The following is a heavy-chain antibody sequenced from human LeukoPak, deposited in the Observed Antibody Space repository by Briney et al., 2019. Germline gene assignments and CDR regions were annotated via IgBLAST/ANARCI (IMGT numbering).Heavy chain of an antibody. CDR2: ISSSSSYI. J-gene: IGHJ6*03. CDR1: GFTFSSYS. CDR3: ARDQGVYSYMDV. V-gene: IGHV3-21*01. D-gene: IGHD2-8*01. Sequence: GGSLRLSCAASGFTFSSYSMNWVRQAPGKGLDWVSSISSSSSYIYYADSVKGRFTISRDNAKNSLYLQMNSLRAEDTAVYYCARDQGVYSYMDVWGKGTTVTVSS.